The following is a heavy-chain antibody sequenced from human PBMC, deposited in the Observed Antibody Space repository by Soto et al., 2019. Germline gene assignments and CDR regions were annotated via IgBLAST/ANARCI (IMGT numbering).Heavy chain of an antibody. D-gene: IGHD2-15*01. CDR3: ARDGYCSGGSCYSVPVFDY. Sequence: GGSLRLSCATSGFTFSSYWMTWFRQAPGKGLEWVANIKQDGSEKYYADSVKGRFTISRDNSKNTLYLQMNSLRAEDTAVYYCARDGYCSGGSCYSVPVFDYWGQGTLVTVSS. V-gene: IGHV3-7*01. CDR2: IKQDGSEK. CDR1: GFTFSSYW. J-gene: IGHJ4*02.